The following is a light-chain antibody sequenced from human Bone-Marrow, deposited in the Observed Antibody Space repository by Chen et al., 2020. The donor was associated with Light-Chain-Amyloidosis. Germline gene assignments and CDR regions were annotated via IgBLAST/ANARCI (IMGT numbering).Light chain of an antibody. V-gene: IGLV3-25*03. J-gene: IGLJ2*01. CDR3: QSADSSGTSEVI. CDR2: RDT. CDR1: DLPTKY. Sequence: SYELTQPPSVSVSPGQTARITCSGDDLPTKYAYWYQQKPGQAPVLVIPRDTERTSGISERFSGSSSGTTATLTISGVQAEDEADYHCQSADSSGTSEVIFGGGTKLTVL.